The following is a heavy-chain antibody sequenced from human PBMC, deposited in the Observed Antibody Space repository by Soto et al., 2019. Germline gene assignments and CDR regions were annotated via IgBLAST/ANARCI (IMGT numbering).Heavy chain of an antibody. D-gene: IGHD4-17*01. J-gene: IGHJ4*02. CDR2: INHSGST. CDR3: ARERTVTTLGY. Sequence: SETLSLTCAVYGGSFSGYYWSWIRQPPGKGLEWIGEINHSGSTNYNPSLKSRVTISVDTSKNQFSLKLSSVTAADTAVYYCARERTVTTLGYWGQGTLVPVSS. V-gene: IGHV4-34*01. CDR1: GGSFSGYY.